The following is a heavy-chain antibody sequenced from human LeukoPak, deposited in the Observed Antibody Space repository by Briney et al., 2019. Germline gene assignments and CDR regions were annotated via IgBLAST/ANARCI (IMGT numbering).Heavy chain of an antibody. CDR1: GGSISSGGYY. Sequence: SETLSLTCTVSGGSISSGGYYWSWIRQHPGKGLEWIGYIYYSGSTYYNPSLKSRVTISVDTSKNQFSLKLSSVTAADTAVYYCARDARYCSSTSCAGPYYYGMDVWGQGTTVTVSS. CDR3: ARDARYCSSTSCAGPYYYGMDV. D-gene: IGHD2-2*01. CDR2: IYYSGST. V-gene: IGHV4-31*03. J-gene: IGHJ6*02.